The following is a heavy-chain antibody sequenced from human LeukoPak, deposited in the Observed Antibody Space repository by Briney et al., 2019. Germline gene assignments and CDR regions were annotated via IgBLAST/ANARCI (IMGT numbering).Heavy chain of an antibody. V-gene: IGHV3-21*01. Sequence: PGGSLRLSCAATGFTFSHYSMNWARQAPGKGLEWVSSISASSSFIYYADSLKGRFTISRDNAKNSLYLQMNSLRAEDTAVFYCARGYCSRTSCEDFDYWGQGTLVTVSS. CDR1: GFTFSHYS. CDR3: ARGYCSRTSCEDFDY. CDR2: ISASSSFI. J-gene: IGHJ4*02. D-gene: IGHD2-2*01.